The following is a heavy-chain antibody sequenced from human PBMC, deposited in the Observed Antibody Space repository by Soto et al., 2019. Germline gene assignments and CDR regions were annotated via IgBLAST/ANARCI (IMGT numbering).Heavy chain of an antibody. J-gene: IGHJ4*02. Sequence: EVQLLESGGGLVQPGGSLRLSCAASGFTFSSYAMSWVRQAPGKGLEWVSAISGSGGSTYYADSVKGRFTISRDNSKNTLYLQMNSLRAEDTAVYYCAKDWGSSSWYEPIDYFDYWGQGTLVTVSS. CDR2: ISGSGGST. CDR1: GFTFSSYA. D-gene: IGHD6-13*01. CDR3: AKDWGSSSWYEPIDYFDY. V-gene: IGHV3-23*01.